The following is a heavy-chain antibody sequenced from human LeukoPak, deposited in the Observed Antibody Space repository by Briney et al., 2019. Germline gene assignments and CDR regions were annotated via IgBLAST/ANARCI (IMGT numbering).Heavy chain of an antibody. D-gene: IGHD4-17*01. V-gene: IGHV4-59*01. CDR3: ARLKATVSIHAYFDS. CDR1: DGSFSSYY. Sequence: PSETLSLACTVSDGSFSSYYWSWIRQPPGKGLEWIGYIDHSGSTNYNPSLKSRVSISSDTSKNQFSLELSSVTAADTAVYYCARLKATVSIHAYFDSWGQGTLVTVSS. CDR2: IDHSGST. J-gene: IGHJ4*02.